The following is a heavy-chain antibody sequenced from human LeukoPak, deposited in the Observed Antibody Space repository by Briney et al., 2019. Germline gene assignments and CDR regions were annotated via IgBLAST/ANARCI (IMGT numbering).Heavy chain of an antibody. CDR3: ARLDYYDSSGYGVREAPNFDY. V-gene: IGHV3-7*01. CDR1: GFTFSSYW. CDR2: IKQDGSEK. Sequence: GGSLRLSCAASGFTFSSYWMSWVRQAPGKGLEWVANIKQDGSEKYYVDSVKGRFTISRDNAKNSLYLQMNSLRAEDTAVYYCARLDYYDSSGYGVREAPNFDYWGQGTLVTVSS. J-gene: IGHJ4*02. D-gene: IGHD3-22*01.